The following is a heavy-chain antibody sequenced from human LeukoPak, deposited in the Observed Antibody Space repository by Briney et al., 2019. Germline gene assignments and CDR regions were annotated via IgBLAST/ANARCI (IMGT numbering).Heavy chain of an antibody. J-gene: IGHJ4*02. V-gene: IGHV3-23*01. CDR3: ARVQRDDFGDYGNDY. D-gene: IGHD4-17*01. CDR2: ISGNGVNT. CDR1: GFSFNTYA. Sequence: TGGSLRLSCEASGFSFNTYAMNWVRQAPGKGLEWVSAISGNGVNTHYVDSLKGRFIISGDNSKNTVYLQMSSLIAGDTAVYYCARVQRDDFGDYGNDYWGQGTLVTVSS.